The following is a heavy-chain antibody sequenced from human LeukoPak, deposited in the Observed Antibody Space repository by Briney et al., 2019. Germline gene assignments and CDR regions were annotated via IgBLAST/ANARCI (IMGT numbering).Heavy chain of an antibody. D-gene: IGHD3-3*01. CDR3: ASQKRVVIAVAGSPFDY. V-gene: IGHV3-66*04. CDR2: IYSGGST. Sequence: GGSLRLSCAASGFTVSSNYMSWVRQAPGKGLEWVSVIYSGGSTYYADSMKGRFTISRDNSKNTLYLQMNSLRAEDTAVYYCASQKRVVIAVAGSPFDYWGQGTLVTISS. J-gene: IGHJ4*02. CDR1: GFTVSSNY.